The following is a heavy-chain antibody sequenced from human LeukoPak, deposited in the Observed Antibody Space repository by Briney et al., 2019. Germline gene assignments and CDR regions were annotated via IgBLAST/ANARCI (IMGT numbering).Heavy chain of an antibody. V-gene: IGHV3-23*01. J-gene: IGHJ4*02. D-gene: IGHD1-26*01. Sequence: GGSLRLSCAASGFTFSSYAMSWVRQAPGKGLEWVSAISGSGGSTYYADSVRGRFTISRDNSKNTLYLQMNSLRAEDTAIYYCAKEYTGTFSPFPSYFDNWGQGTLVTVSS. CDR1: GFTFSSYA. CDR3: AKEYTGTFSPFPSYFDN. CDR2: ISGSGGST.